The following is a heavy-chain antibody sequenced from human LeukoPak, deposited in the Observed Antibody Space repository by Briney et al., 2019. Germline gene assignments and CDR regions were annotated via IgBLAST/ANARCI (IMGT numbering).Heavy chain of an antibody. V-gene: IGHV3-74*01. D-gene: IGHD2-8*01. CDR3: VRALMGIDDY. J-gene: IGHJ4*02. CDR2: INDDGSTT. CDR1: EFTLSNSW. Sequence: PGGSLRLSCAASEFTLSNSWMHWVRQVPGKGLLWVSRINDDGSTTTYADSVKGRFTISRDNAKNTLYLQMNSLRAEDTAVYYCVRALMGIDDYWGQGTLVTVSS.